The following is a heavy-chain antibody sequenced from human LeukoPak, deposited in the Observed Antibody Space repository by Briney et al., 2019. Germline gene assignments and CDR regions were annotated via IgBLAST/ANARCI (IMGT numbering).Heavy chain of an antibody. D-gene: IGHD6-19*01. Sequence: LSWAALGSTFRGFGMHWFRQPPGKGLGWIGEINHSGSTNYNPSLKSRVTISVDTSKNQFSLKLSSVTAADTAVYYCARGPRGWYFSSFDYWGQGTLVTVSS. CDR3: ARGPRGWYFSSFDY. J-gene: IGHJ4*02. CDR2: INHSGST. V-gene: IGHV4-34*01. CDR1: GSTFRGFG.